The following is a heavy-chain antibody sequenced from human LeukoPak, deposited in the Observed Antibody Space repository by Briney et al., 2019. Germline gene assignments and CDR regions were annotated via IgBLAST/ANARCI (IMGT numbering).Heavy chain of an antibody. Sequence: ASVKVSCKASGYTFTSYDINWVRQATGQGLEWMGWMNPNSGNTGYAQKFQGRVTMTRNTSISTAYMELSSLRSEDTAVYYCARSVKSFLTYYYYYYMDVWGKGTTVTVSS. V-gene: IGHV1-8*01. CDR2: MNPNSGNT. J-gene: IGHJ6*03. CDR1: GYTFTSYD. CDR3: ARSVKSFLTYYYYYYMDV. D-gene: IGHD4-11*01.